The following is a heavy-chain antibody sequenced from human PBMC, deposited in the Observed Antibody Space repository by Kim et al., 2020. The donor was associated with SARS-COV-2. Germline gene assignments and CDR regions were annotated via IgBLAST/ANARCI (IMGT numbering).Heavy chain of an antibody. V-gene: IGHV3-23*01. CDR3: AIVASKLRFLNFEY. D-gene: IGHD3-3*01. J-gene: IGHJ4*02. Sequence: YAECMKGRFNNSRDNSKNTLYLQLNSVRAEDTAVYYCAIVASKLRFLNFEYWGQGTLVTVSP.